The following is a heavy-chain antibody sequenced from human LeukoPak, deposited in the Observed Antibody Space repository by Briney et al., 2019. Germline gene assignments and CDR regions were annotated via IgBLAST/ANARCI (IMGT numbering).Heavy chain of an antibody. Sequence: ASVKVCCKASGYTFTSNYMHWVRKAPGQGLERMGIINSSGGSTNYAQKFQGRVTMTSDTSTSTVYMELSSLRSEDTAVYYCARNYDSSGYTFDYWGQGTLVTVSS. CDR2: INSSGGST. CDR1: GYTFTSNY. D-gene: IGHD3-22*01. V-gene: IGHV1-46*01. CDR3: ARNYDSSGYTFDY. J-gene: IGHJ4*02.